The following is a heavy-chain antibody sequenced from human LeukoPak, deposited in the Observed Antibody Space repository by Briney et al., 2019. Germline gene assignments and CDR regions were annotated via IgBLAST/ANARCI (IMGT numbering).Heavy chain of an antibody. Sequence: SETLSLTCTVSGGSISSPIYYWGWIRQPPGKGLEWIGYIYYSGSTNYNPSLKSRVTISVDTSKDQFSLKLSSVTAADTAVYYCASRGWYEYFQHWGQGTLVTVSS. V-gene: IGHV4-61*05. CDR2: IYYSGST. CDR1: GGSISSPIYY. D-gene: IGHD6-19*01. CDR3: ASRGWYEYFQH. J-gene: IGHJ1*01.